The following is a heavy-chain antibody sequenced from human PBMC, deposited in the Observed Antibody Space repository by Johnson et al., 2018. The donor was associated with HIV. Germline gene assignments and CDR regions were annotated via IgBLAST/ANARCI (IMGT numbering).Heavy chain of an antibody. D-gene: IGHD1-26*01. CDR2: ISYDGSNK. CDR3: ARTKGSYQEWDAFDI. J-gene: IGHJ3*02. Sequence: QVQLVESGGGVVQPGRSLRLSCAASGFTFSSHPMHWVRQAPGKGLEWVAVISYDGSNKYYADSVKGQLTISRDNSKNTLFLQMNSLRRAEDTAVYYCARTKGSYQEWDAFDIWGQGTMVTVSS. V-gene: IGHV3-30*04. CDR1: GFTFSSHP.